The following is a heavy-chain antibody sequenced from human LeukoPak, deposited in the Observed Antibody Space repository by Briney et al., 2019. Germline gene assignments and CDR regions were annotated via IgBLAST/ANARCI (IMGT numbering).Heavy chain of an antibody. V-gene: IGHV3-7*01. CDR3: ARNDILTGVDY. J-gene: IGHJ4*02. D-gene: IGHD3-9*01. Sequence: GGSLRLSCAASGVTFSSYWMSWVRQAPGKGLEWVANIKQDGSEKYYVDSVKGRFTISRDNAKNSLYLQMNSLRAEDTAVYYCARNDILTGVDYWGQGTLVTVSS. CDR1: GVTFSSYW. CDR2: IKQDGSEK.